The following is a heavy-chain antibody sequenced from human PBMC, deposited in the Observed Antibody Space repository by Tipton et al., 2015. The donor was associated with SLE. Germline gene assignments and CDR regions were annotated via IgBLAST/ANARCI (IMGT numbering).Heavy chain of an antibody. D-gene: IGHD3-22*01. V-gene: IGHV4-30-4*03. CDR2: TYYSGSP. J-gene: IGHJ5*02. CDR3: PIYYHDSTGLHWFDP. Sequence: TLSLTCTISSSDHYWGWIRQPPGKGLEWIGYTYYSGSPYYNPSLKSRVTISLDMSKNQFSLRLSSATAADTAVYYCPIYYHDSTGLHWFDPWGQGTLVTVSS. CDR1: SSSDHY.